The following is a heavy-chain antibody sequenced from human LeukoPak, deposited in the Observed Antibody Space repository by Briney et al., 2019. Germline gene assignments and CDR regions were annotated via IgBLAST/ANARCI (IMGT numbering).Heavy chain of an antibody. CDR3: ARDLSRIAARPSLGY. CDR1: GYTFTGYY. Sequence: GASVKVSCKASGYTFTGYYMHWVRQAPGQGLEWMGWINPNSGGTNYAQKFQGRVTMTRDTSISTAYMELSRLRSDDTAVYYCARDLSRIAARPSLGYWGQGTLVTVSS. D-gene: IGHD6-6*01. CDR2: INPNSGGT. J-gene: IGHJ4*02. V-gene: IGHV1-2*02.